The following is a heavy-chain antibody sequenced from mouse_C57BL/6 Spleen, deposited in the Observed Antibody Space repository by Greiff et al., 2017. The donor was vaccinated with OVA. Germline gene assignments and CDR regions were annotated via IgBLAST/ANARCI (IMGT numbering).Heavy chain of an antibody. CDR1: GYTFPDYN. CDR3: ARRVWYFDY. CDR2: INPNNGGT. J-gene: IGHJ2*01. V-gene: IGHV1-18*01. Sequence: VQLQQSGPELVKPGASVKIPCKASGYTFPDYNMDWVKQSHGKSLEWIGDINPNNGGTIYNQKFKGKATLTVDKSSSTAYMELRRLTSEDTAVYYCARRVWYFDYWGQGTTLTVSS.